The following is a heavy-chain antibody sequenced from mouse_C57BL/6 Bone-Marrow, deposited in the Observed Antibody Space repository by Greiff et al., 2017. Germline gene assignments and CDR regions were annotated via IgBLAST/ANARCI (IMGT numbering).Heavy chain of an antibody. CDR3: ARSRWGFDY. V-gene: IGHV1-19*01. D-gene: IGHD1-1*02. CDR2: INPYNGGT. J-gene: IGHJ2*01. Sequence: EVQLQQSGPVLVKPGASVKMSCKASGYTFTDYYMNWVKQSHGKSLEWIGVINPYNGGTSYNQKFKGKATLTVDKSSSTAYMELNSLTSEDSAVYYCARSRWGFDYWGQGTTLTVSS. CDR1: GYTFTDYY.